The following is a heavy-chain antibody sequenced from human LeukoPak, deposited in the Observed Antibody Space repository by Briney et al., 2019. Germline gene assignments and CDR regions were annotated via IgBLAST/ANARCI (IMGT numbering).Heavy chain of an antibody. CDR1: GYSFTSYW. CDR2: IYPGDSDT. CDR3: ARARYCSGGGCYAFDY. V-gene: IGHV5-51*01. J-gene: IGHJ4*02. D-gene: IGHD2-15*01. Sequence: GESLKISCKGSGYSFTSYWIGWVRQMPGKGLEWMGIIYPGDSDTRYSPSFQGQVTISADKSISTAYLQWSSLKASDTAMYYCARARYCSGGGCYAFDYWGQGTLVTVSS.